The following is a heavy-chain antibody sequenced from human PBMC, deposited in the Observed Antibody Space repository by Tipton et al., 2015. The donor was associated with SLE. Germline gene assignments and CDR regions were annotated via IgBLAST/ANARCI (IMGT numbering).Heavy chain of an antibody. CDR3: ARGSSGWSEAFDI. Sequence: TLSLTCTVSGGSISSYYWSWIRQPPGKGLEWIGYIYISGNTNYNPSLKSRVSISVDTSKKQLSLKVNSVTAADTAVYYCARGSSGWSEAFDIWAKGQWSPSLQ. V-gene: IGHV4-4*08. CDR2: IYISGNT. J-gene: IGHJ3*02. D-gene: IGHD6-19*01. CDR1: GGSISSYY.